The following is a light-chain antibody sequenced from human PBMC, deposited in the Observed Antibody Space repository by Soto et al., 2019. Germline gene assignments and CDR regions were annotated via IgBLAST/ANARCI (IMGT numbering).Light chain of an antibody. Sequence: EIVMTQSPATLSVSPGERATLSCRASQSVSSNLAWYQQKPGQAPRLLIYGASTRATGIPARFSGSGSRTEFTLTISSLQSEDFAVYYCQQYNDWPPCTFGGGTKVEIK. CDR1: QSVSSN. V-gene: IGKV3-15*01. CDR2: GAS. CDR3: QQYNDWPPCT. J-gene: IGKJ4*01.